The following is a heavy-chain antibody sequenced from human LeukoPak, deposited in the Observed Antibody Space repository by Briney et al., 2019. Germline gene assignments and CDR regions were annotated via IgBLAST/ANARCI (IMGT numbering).Heavy chain of an antibody. CDR2: ISSSSSYI. CDR3: ARTANHYCSSTSCYGGVFDY. CDR1: GFTFSSYS. V-gene: IGHV3-21*01. J-gene: IGHJ4*02. D-gene: IGHD2-2*01. Sequence: GGSLRLSCAASGFTFSSYSMNWVRQAPGKGLEWVSSISSSSSYIYYADSVKGRFTISRDNAKNSMYLQMNSLRAEDTAVYYCARTANHYCSSTSCYGGVFDYWGQGTLVTVSS.